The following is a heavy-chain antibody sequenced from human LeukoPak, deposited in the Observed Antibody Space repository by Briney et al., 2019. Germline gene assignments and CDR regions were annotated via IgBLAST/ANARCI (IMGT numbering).Heavy chain of an antibody. V-gene: IGHV4-30-2*01. CDR2: IYHSGST. CDR3: ARSPVGIAVALHHYYYYYGMDV. Sequence: PSETLPLTCAVSGGSISSGGYSWSWIRQPPGKGLEWIGYIYHSGSTYYNPSLKSRVTISVDTSKNQFSLKLSSVTAADTAVYYCARSPVGIAVALHHYYYYYGMDVWGQGTTVTVSS. CDR1: GGSISSGGYS. J-gene: IGHJ6*02. D-gene: IGHD6-19*01.